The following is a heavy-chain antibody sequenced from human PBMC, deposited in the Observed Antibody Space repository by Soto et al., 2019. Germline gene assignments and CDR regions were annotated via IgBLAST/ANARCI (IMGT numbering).Heavy chain of an antibody. CDR2: IYYSGST. J-gene: IGHJ4*02. V-gene: IGHV4-39*01. D-gene: IGHD3-22*01. CDR1: GGSISSSSYY. Sequence: SETLSLTCTVSGGSISSSSYYWGWIRQPPGKGLEWIGSIYYSGSTYYNPSLKSRVTISVDTSKNQFSLKLSSVTAADTAVYYCASLRDYYYDSSGYSHYFDYRGQGTLVTVSS. CDR3: ASLRDYYYDSSGYSHYFDY.